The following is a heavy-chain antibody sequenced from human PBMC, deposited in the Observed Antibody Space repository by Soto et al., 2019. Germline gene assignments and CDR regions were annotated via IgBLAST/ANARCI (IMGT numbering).Heavy chain of an antibody. J-gene: IGHJ2*01. V-gene: IGHV4-59*01. Sequence: QVQLHESGPGLVKPSETLSLTCTVSGGSISSYYWSWIRQPPGKGLEWIGYIYYSGSTNYNPSLKSRVTISVDTSKNQFSLKLRSVTAADTAVYYSARTPLWLREDWYFDLWGRGTLVTVSS. D-gene: IGHD5-12*01. CDR3: ARTPLWLREDWYFDL. CDR2: IYYSGST. CDR1: GGSISSYY.